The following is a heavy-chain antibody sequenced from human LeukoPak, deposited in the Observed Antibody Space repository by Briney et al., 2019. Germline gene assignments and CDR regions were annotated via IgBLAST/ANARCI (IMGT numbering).Heavy chain of an antibody. D-gene: IGHD3-3*01. Sequence: VATVKVSHNACGYTYTVYYMQWVRQAPRQGLEWVGGNTPHSCDTHCAQKFQRSVTMTRDTSISTADMELSRLRSDNTAVYYCARVSPAVIIRFLEWFAYWGQGTLVTVSS. CDR3: ARVSPAVIIRFLEWFAY. V-gene: IGHV1-2*02. CDR2: NTPHSCDT. CDR1: GYTYTVYY. J-gene: IGHJ4*02.